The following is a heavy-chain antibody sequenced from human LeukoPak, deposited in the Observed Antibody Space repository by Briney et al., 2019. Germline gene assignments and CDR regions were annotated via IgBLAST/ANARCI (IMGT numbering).Heavy chain of an antibody. Sequence: SVKVSCKASGYTFTSYGISWVRQAPGQGLEWMGGIIPIFGTANYAQKFQGRVTITADESTSTAYMELSSLRSEDTAVYYCARGPNSGDFDYWGQGTQVTVSS. CDR1: GYTFTSYG. CDR3: ARGPNSGDFDY. CDR2: IIPIFGTA. V-gene: IGHV1-69*13. D-gene: IGHD6-19*01. J-gene: IGHJ4*02.